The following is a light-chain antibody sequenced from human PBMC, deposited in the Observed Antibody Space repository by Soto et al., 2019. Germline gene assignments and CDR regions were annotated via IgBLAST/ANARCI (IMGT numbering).Light chain of an antibody. CDR3: LQHNNYPPT. CDR2: AAS. J-gene: IGKJ1*01. CDR1: QTISSW. Sequence: DIQMTQSPSTLSGSVGDRVTITCRASQTISSWLAWYQQKPGKAPKLLIFAASSLQSGVPSRFSGSGSGTEFTLTISSLQPDDFATYFCLQHNNYPPTFGQGTKVDIK. V-gene: IGKV1-5*01.